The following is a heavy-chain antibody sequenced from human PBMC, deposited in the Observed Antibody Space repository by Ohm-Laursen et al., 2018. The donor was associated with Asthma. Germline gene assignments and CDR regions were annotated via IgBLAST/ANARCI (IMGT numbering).Heavy chain of an antibody. CDR2: IIPIFGTA. CDR1: GGTFSSYA. Sequence: SVKVSCNASGGTFSSYAISWVRQAPGQGLEWMGGIIPIFGTANYAQKFQGRVTITADESTSTAYMELSSLRAEDTAVYYCAKESGSYGGIYYYYYGMDVWGQGTTVTVSS. J-gene: IGHJ6*02. V-gene: IGHV1-69*13. D-gene: IGHD5-18*01. CDR3: AKESGSYGGIYYYYYGMDV.